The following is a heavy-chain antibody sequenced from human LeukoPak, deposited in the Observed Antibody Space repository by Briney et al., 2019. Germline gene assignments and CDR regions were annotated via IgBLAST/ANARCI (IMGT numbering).Heavy chain of an antibody. Sequence: PGGSLRLSCGAYGFVFSDYSMNWVRQAPGKGLEWVSCITSSSEDIHYADSVKGRFTMSRDNAKNSLSLQMNNMSADDTAVYYCAKGLSRGSFAVDYWGQGTPVTVSS. D-gene: IGHD6-19*01. CDR2: ITSSSEDI. CDR1: GFVFSDYS. CDR3: AKGLSRGSFAVDY. V-gene: IGHV3-21*01. J-gene: IGHJ4*02.